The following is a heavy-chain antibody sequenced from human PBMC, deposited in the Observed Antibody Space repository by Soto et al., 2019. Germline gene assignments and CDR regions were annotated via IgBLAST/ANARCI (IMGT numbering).Heavy chain of an antibody. V-gene: IGHV3-21*01. J-gene: IGHJ4*02. D-gene: IGHD1-1*01. Sequence: EVQLVESGGGLVKPGGSLRLSCAASGFTFSSYSMSWVRQAPGKGLEWVSSISGTSTYIYYADSVRGRFTISRDNAKNSLYLQMNSLRAEGTAVYYCARGAPTGTVAYDDCWGQGPVVTVS. CDR3: ARGAPTGTVAYDDC. CDR1: GFTFSSYS. CDR2: ISGTSTYI.